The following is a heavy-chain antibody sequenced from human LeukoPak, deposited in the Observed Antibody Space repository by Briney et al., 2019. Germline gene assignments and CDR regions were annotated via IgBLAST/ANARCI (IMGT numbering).Heavy chain of an antibody. Sequence: GGSLRLSCAASGFTFTTYWMHWVRQAPGKGLVWVSHINSDGSITSYADSVKGRFTISRDNAKNTLYLQMNSLRAEDTAVYYCARDAVDTANAVWGQGTTVTVYS. V-gene: IGHV3-74*01. CDR3: ARDAVDTANAV. CDR2: INSDGSIT. J-gene: IGHJ6*02. D-gene: IGHD5-18*01. CDR1: GFTFTTYW.